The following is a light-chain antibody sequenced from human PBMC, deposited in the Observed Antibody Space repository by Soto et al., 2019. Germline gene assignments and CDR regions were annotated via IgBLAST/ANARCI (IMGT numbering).Light chain of an antibody. V-gene: IGKV1-12*01. CDR1: QGVSTW. J-gene: IGKJ5*01. CDR3: QQAASFPIT. Sequence: DIQMTQSPSSVSASVGDRVTITCRASQGVSTWLAWYQQKPGKAPNLLIYTASSLRSGAPSRFSGSGSGTDFTLTINGLQPEDFATYYCQQAASFPITFGQGTRLEIK. CDR2: TAS.